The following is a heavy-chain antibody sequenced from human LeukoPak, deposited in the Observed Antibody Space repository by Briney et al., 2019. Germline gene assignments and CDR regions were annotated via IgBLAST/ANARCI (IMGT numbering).Heavy chain of an antibody. V-gene: IGHV1-46*01. Sequence: ASVKVSCKASGYTFTSYYMHWVRQAPGQGLEWMGIINPSGGSTSYAQKFQGRVTMTRDMSTSTVYMELSSLRSEDTAVYYCARANTAMASFDYWGQGTLVTVSS. J-gene: IGHJ4*02. CDR2: INPSGGST. D-gene: IGHD5-18*01. CDR3: ARANTAMASFDY. CDR1: GYTFTSYY.